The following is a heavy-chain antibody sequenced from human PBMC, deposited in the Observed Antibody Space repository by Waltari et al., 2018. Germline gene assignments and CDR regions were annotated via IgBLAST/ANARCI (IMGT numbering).Heavy chain of an antibody. J-gene: IGHJ3*02. Sequence: QVQLVQSGAEVKKPGASVKVSCKASGYTFTSYAISWVRQAPGQGLEWMGGIIPIFGTANYAQKFQGRVTITADESTSTAYMELSSLRSEDTAVYYCARRVAARPSNAFDIWGQGTMVTVSS. D-gene: IGHD6-6*01. V-gene: IGHV1-69*01. CDR1: GYTFTSYA. CDR3: ARRVAARPSNAFDI. CDR2: IIPIFGTA.